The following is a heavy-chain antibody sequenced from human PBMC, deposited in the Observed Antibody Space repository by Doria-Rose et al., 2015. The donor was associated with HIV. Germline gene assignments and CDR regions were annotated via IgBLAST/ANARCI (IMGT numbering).Heavy chain of an antibody. CDR3: ARIKSGRWYHKYYFDF. D-gene: IGHD6-13*01. CDR1: GVSLSSPGMG. CDR2: IFADDER. Sequence: QVQLVQSGPVLVKPTETLTLTCTVSGVSLSSPGMGVSWIRQPPGKALEWLANIFADDERSYKPSLKSRLTISRGTSKSQVVLTMTDMDPVDTATYYCARIKSGRWYHKYYFDFWGQGTLVIVSA. J-gene: IGHJ4*02. V-gene: IGHV2-26*01.